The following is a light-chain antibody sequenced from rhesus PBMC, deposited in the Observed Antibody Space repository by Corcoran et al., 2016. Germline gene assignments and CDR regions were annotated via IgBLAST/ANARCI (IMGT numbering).Light chain of an antibody. CDR2: DAS. Sequence: DIQMTQPPSSLSAFVGDTVTITCRATRVINSFVNWFQQKPGKAPRLLVFDASNLESGVPSRFRGHGSGTDFTLTINDLQPEDFAAYYCLQHNIYPLTFGPGAKL. V-gene: IGKV1-28*03. CDR1: RVINSF. CDR3: LQHNIYPLT. J-gene: IGKJ3*01.